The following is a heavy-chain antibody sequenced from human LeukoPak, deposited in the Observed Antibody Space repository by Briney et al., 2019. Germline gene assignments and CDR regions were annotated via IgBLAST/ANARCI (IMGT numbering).Heavy chain of an antibody. D-gene: IGHD4-23*01. CDR1: GFTFSSYG. CDR2: ISYDGSNK. Sequence: GGSLRLSCAASGFTFSSYGMHWVRQAPVKGLEWVTIISYDGSNKYYADSVKGRFTISRDNAKNTLYLQMNSLRAEDTAVYYCARWADYGGNSGYDYWGQGTLVTVSS. V-gene: IGHV3-30*03. J-gene: IGHJ4*02. CDR3: ARWADYGGNSGYDY.